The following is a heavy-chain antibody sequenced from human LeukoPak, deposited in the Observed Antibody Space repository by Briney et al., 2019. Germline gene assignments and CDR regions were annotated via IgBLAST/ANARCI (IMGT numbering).Heavy chain of an antibody. Sequence: ASVKVSCKASGYTFTNNYLHWVRQAPGQGLEWMGMIYPRDGSTSYAQNFQGRVTVTRDTSTTTVHMELRGLRSEDTAAYYCARDQEGFDYWGQGTVVTVSS. J-gene: IGHJ4*02. CDR1: GYTFTNNY. V-gene: IGHV1-46*01. CDR3: ARDQEGFDY. CDR2: IYPRDGST.